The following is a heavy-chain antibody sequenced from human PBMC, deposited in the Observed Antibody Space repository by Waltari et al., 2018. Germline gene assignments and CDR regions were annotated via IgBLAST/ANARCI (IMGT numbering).Heavy chain of an antibody. D-gene: IGHD3-3*01. CDR1: GGSFSGYT. J-gene: IGHJ4*02. Sequence: QVQLQQWGAGLLKPAATLSLTCTVSGGSFSGYTWPWIRQTQGKGLEWIGHINYNGGTNYSPSLESRVNISIDTSNRQFSLRLNSLTAADTAVYYCARGGIGVQFLEWLPGDFDNWGQGTLVTVSS. CDR2: INYNGGT. CDR3: ARGGIGVQFLEWLPGDFDN. V-gene: IGHV4-34*01.